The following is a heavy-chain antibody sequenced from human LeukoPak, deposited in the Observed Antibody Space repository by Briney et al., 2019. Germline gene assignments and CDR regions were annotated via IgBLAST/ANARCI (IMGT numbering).Heavy chain of an antibody. CDR2: INHSGST. CDR1: GRSFSGYY. CDR3: ARGPHFGNCSGGSCYSSNWFDP. Sequence: SETLSLTCAVYGRSFSGYYWSWIRQPPGKGLEWIGEINHSGSTNYNPSLKSRVTISVDTSKNQFSLKLGSVTAADTAVYYCARGPHFGNCSGGSCYSSNWFDPWGQGTLVTVSS. V-gene: IGHV4-34*01. D-gene: IGHD2-15*01. J-gene: IGHJ5*02.